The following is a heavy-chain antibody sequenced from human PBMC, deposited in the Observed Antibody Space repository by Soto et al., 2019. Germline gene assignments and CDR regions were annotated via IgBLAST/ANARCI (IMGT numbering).Heavy chain of an antibody. CDR1: GFTFSNYW. V-gene: IGHV3-7*04. Sequence: EVQVVESGGGLVQPGGSLRLSCAASGFTFSNYWMTWVRQAPGKGLEWVANIKQDASETFYVDSVKGRFTISRDNAKNSLYLQMNGLRAADTAVYYCARDSGPRGYDAFDIWGQGTMVTVSS. J-gene: IGHJ3*02. CDR3: ARDSGPRGYDAFDI. D-gene: IGHD2-8*02. CDR2: IKQDASET.